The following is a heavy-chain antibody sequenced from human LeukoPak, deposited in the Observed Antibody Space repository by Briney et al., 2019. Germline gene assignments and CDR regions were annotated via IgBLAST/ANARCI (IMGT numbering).Heavy chain of an antibody. J-gene: IGHJ4*02. CDR1: GYTFTSYA. V-gene: IGHV1-3*01. D-gene: IGHD2-2*01. Sequence: ASVKVSCKASGYTFTSYAMHWVRQAPGQRLEWMGWINAGNSNTEYSQKFQGRVTITRDTSANTAYMELSSLRSEDTAVYYCARVYCSSTSCHYYFDYWGQGTLVTVSS. CDR2: INAGNSNT. CDR3: ARVYCSSTSCHYYFDY.